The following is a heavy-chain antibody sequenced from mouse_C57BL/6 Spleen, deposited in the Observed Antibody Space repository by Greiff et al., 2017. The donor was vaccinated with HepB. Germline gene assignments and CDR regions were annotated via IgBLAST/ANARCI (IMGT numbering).Heavy chain of an antibody. J-gene: IGHJ3*01. CDR1: GFTFSSYA. V-gene: IGHV5-4*01. CDR2: ISDGGSYT. Sequence: DVQLVESGGGLVKPGGSLKLSCAASGFTFSSYAMSWVRQTPEKRLEWVATISDGGSYTYYPDNVKGRFTISRDNAKNNLYLQMSHLKSEDTAMYYCARDRGGSRSSFAYWGQGTLVTVSA. D-gene: IGHD1-1*01. CDR3: ARDRGGSRSSFAY.